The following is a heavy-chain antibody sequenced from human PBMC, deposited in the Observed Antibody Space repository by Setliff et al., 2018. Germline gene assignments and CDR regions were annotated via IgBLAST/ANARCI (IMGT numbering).Heavy chain of an antibody. D-gene: IGHD5-18*01. Sequence: SETLSLTCAVYGGSFSGYYWSWIRQPPGKGLEWIGEINHSGSTNYNPSPKSRVTISADTSKNQFSLKLSSVAAADTAVYYCARGGYSYGHHYYYYMDVWGKGTTVTVSS. CDR2: INHSGST. V-gene: IGHV4-34*01. J-gene: IGHJ6*03. CDR3: ARGGYSYGHHYYYYMDV. CDR1: GGSFSGYY.